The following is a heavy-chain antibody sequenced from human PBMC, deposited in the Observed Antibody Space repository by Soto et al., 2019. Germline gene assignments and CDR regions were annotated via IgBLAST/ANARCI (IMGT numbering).Heavy chain of an antibody. D-gene: IGHD2-2*01. J-gene: IGHJ6*02. V-gene: IGHV1-46*01. CDR3: ARGDTKAAAIISTFYYYYYGMHV. CDR2: INPSGGST. CDR1: GYTFTSYY. Sequence: ASVKVSCKASGYTFTSYYMHWVPQAPGQGLEWMGIINPSGGSTSYAQKFQGRVTMTRDASTSTVYMELSNLRSEDTAVYYCARGDTKAAAIISTFYYYYYGMHVWGQATTVTVSS.